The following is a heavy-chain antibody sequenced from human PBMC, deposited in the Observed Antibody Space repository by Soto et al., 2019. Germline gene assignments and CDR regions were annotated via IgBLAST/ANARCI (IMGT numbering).Heavy chain of an antibody. D-gene: IGHD3-3*01. J-gene: IGHJ4*02. V-gene: IGHV3-23*01. Sequence: GGSLRLSCAASGFTFNTFTMTWVRQAPGKGLEWVSSVTGSGVSTKYADPVKGRFTISRDNSKNTLYLQLNTLTAEDTAVYFCVRNSDYDFWGGFLYWGQGALVTVSS. CDR2: VTGSGVST. CDR1: GFTFNTFT. CDR3: VRNSDYDFWGGFLY.